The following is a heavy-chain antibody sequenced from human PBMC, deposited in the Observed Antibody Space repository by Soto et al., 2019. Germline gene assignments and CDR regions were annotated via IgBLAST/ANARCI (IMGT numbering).Heavy chain of an antibody. CDR3: AKDLMQIVVVTSPYYYDYAMDV. Sequence: QVQLVESGGGVVQPGRSLRLSCAASGFTFSSYGMCWVRQAPGKGLEWVALISYDGSNKYYADSVKRRFTISRDNSKNTLNLKMNSLRAEDTAVYYCAKDLMQIVVVTSPYYYDYAMDVWGQGTTVTVSS. CDR1: GFTFSSYG. CDR2: ISYDGSNK. J-gene: IGHJ6*02. D-gene: IGHD2-21*02. V-gene: IGHV3-30*18.